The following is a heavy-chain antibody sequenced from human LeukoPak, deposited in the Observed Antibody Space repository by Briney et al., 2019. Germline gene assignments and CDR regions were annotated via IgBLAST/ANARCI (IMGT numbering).Heavy chain of an antibody. CDR3: ASGPFLTFDHTPEGYYHYYMDV. Sequence: ASVKVSCKASGYSFTNYGFSWVRQAPGQGLEWMGWISVYNGNANYAQKFQGRVTMTTDTSTSTAYMELRNLRSDDTAVYYCASGPFLTFDHTPEGYYHYYMDVWGTGTTVTTSS. CDR2: ISVYNGNA. V-gene: IGHV1-18*01. CDR1: GYSFTNYG. J-gene: IGHJ6*03. D-gene: IGHD1-14*01.